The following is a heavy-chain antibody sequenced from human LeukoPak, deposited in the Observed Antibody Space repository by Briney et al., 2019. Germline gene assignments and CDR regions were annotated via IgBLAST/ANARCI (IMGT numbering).Heavy chain of an antibody. Sequence: SETLSLTCAVYGGSFSGYYWSWIRQPPGKGLEWIGEINHSGSTNYNPSLKSRVTISVDTSKNQFSLKLSSVTAADTAVYYCARVDRASSIFYYYYGMDVWGQGTTVNVSS. J-gene: IGHJ6*02. V-gene: IGHV4-34*01. CDR3: ARVDRASSIFYYYYGMDV. CDR1: GGSFSGYY. CDR2: INHSGST. D-gene: IGHD3-3*02.